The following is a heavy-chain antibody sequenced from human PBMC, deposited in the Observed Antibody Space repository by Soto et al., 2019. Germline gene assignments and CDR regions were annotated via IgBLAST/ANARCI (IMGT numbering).Heavy chain of an antibody. Sequence: QVQLVQSGAEVKKPGSSVKVSCKASGGTFSTYAITWVRQAPGQGLEWLGGIIPIFGSTDYARKFQARVTITAAESTSTVFIGLSSLTSEDTAVYYGARGVGAYYFDYWGQGTLVTVSA. CDR2: IIPIFGST. V-gene: IGHV1-69*01. CDR3: ARGVGAYYFDY. J-gene: IGHJ4*02. CDR1: GGTFSTYA. D-gene: IGHD1-26*01.